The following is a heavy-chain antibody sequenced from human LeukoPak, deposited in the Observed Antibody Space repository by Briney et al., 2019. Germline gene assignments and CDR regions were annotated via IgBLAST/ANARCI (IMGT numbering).Heavy chain of an antibody. J-gene: IGHJ6*03. Sequence: GGSLRLSCAASGFTFSSMTWVRQAPGKGLEWVSTISGSGGSTYYADSVKGRFTISRDNAKNSLYLQMNSLRAEDTAVYYCARDKTYYDFWSGSYYYYYYMDVWGKGTTVTVSS. V-gene: IGHV3-23*01. D-gene: IGHD3-3*01. CDR3: ARDKTYYDFWSGSYYYYYYMDV. CDR2: ISGSGGST. CDR1: GFTFSS.